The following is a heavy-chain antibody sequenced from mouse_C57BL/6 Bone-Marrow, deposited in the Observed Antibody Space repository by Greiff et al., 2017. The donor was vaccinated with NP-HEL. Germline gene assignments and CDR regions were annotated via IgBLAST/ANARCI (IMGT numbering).Heavy chain of an antibody. V-gene: IGHV1-54*01. CDR2: INPGSGGT. CDR1: GYAFTNYL. D-gene: IGHD1-1*01. Sequence: QVQLKQSGAELVRPGTSVKVSCKASGYAFTNYLIEWVKQRPGQGLEWIGVINPGSGGTNYNEKFKGKATLTADKSSSTAYMQLSSLTSEDSAVYFCARDGRYYYGSRRYFDYWGQGTTLTVSS. J-gene: IGHJ2*01. CDR3: ARDGRYYYGSRRYFDY.